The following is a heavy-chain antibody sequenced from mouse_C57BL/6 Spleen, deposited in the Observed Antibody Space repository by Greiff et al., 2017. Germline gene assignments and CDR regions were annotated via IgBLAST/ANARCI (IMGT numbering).Heavy chain of an antibody. CDR3: SRGYGSSPRAMDY. Sequence: VQLQQSGAELVKPGASVKMSCKASGYTFTTYPIEWMKQNHGKSLEWIGNFHPYNDDTKYNEKFKGKATLTVEKASRTVYLELSRLTSDDSAVYYCSRGYGSSPRAMDYWGQGTSVTVSS. V-gene: IGHV1-47*01. CDR2: FHPYNDDT. D-gene: IGHD1-1*01. CDR1: GYTFTTYP. J-gene: IGHJ4*01.